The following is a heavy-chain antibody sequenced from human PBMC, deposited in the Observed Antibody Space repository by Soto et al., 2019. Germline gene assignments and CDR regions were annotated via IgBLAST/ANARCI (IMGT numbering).Heavy chain of an antibody. J-gene: IGHJ5*02. V-gene: IGHV1-18*04. CDR2: ISAYNGNT. Sequence: ASVKVSCKASGYTFTSYGISWVRQAPGQGLEWMGWISAYNGNTNYAQKLQGRVTMTTDTSTSTAYMELRSLRSDDTAVYYCTREYDFWSGPPRWFDPWGQGTLVTVSS. CDR3: TREYDFWSGPPRWFDP. CDR1: GYTFTSYG. D-gene: IGHD3-3*01.